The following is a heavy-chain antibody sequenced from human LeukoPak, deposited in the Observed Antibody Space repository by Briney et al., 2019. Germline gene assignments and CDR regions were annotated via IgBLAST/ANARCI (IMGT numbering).Heavy chain of an antibody. CDR3: AKDAAPILWFGKTWFDP. CDR1: GFTFDDYA. V-gene: IGHV3-9*01. Sequence: GGSLRLSCAASGFTFDDYAMHWVRQAPGKGLEWVSGISWNSGSIGYADSVKGRFTISRDNAKNSLYLQMNSLRAEDTALYYCAKDAAPILWFGKTWFDPWGQGTLVTVSS. D-gene: IGHD3-10*01. CDR2: ISWNSGSI. J-gene: IGHJ5*02.